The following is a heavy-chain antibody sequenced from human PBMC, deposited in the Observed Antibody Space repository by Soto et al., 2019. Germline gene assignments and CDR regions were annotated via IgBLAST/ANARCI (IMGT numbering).Heavy chain of an antibody. D-gene: IGHD4-17*01. V-gene: IGHV3-9*01. CDR1: GFMFDDYG. CDR3: VKDALTTVAYSLDY. Sequence: PGGSLRLSFEVSGFMFDDYGMPWVRQAPGKGLEWIAGISRDSRSISYGASLKGRFTISRDNAKNSLYLQLNSLRADDTAFYYCVKDALTTVAYSLDYWGQGALVTVSS. CDR2: ISRDSRSI. J-gene: IGHJ4*02.